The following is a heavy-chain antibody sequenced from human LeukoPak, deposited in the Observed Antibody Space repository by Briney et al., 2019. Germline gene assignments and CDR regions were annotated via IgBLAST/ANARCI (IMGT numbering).Heavy chain of an antibody. CDR1: GGSFSDFY. CDR3: AKREYDILTGYPSLLFDF. V-gene: IGHV4-34*01. D-gene: IGHD3-9*01. CDR2: INHNGST. Sequence: SETLSLTCAVYGGSFSDFYWNWIRQPPGKGLEWIGEINHNGSTNYNPSLKSRVTISVDTSKNQFSLKLSSVTAADTALFFRAKREYDILTGYPSLLFDFWGQGGLVTVSS. J-gene: IGHJ4*02.